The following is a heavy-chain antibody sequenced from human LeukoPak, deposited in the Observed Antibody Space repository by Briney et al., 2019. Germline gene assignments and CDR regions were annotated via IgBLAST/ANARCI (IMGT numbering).Heavy chain of an antibody. CDR1: GFTFSSYW. CDR2: INTDGSST. J-gene: IGHJ5*02. CDR3: AREGSLVGATWFDP. Sequence: GGSLRLSCAASGFTFSSYWMHWVRQAPGKGLVWVSRINTDGSSTSYADSVKGRFTISRDNAKNTLYLQMNSLRAEDTAVYYCAREGSLVGATWFDPWGQGTLVTVSS. V-gene: IGHV3-74*01. D-gene: IGHD1-26*01.